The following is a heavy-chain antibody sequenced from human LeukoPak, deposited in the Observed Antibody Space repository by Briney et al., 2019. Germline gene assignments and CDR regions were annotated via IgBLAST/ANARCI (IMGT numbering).Heavy chain of an antibody. J-gene: IGHJ4*02. CDR2: IIPILGIA. CDR1: GGTFISYA. CDR3: ARVSSHYDSSGYGQYYFDY. Sequence: GASVKVSCKASGGTFISYAISWVRQAPGQGLEWMGRIIPILGIANYAQKFQGRVTITADKSTSTAYMELSSLRSEDTAVYYCARVSSHYDSSGYGQYYFDYWGQGTLVTVSS. D-gene: IGHD3-22*01. V-gene: IGHV1-69*04.